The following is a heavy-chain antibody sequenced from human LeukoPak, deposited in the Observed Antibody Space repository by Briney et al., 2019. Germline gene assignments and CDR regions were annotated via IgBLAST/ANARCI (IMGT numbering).Heavy chain of an antibody. CDR3: ARDITMIGGAFDI. CDR1: GFTFSTYW. D-gene: IGHD3-10*02. V-gene: IGHV3-74*03. CDR2: INTYGSTT. Sequence: GGSLRLSCAASGFTFSTYWMHWVRQAPGKGLVWVSCINTYGSTTTYADSVKDRFTIYRDNAKNTLYLQMNSLRAEDTAVYYCARDITMIGGAFDIWGQGTMVTVSS. J-gene: IGHJ3*02.